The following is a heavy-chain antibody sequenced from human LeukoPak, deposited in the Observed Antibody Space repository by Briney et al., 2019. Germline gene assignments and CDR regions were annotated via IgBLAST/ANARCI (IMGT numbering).Heavy chain of an antibody. J-gene: IGHJ5*02. D-gene: IGHD1-26*01. CDR2: IKQDGSEK. CDR1: GFTFSSYW. Sequence: GGSLRLSCAASGFTFSSYWMSWVRQAPGKGLEWVANIKQDGSEKYYLDSVKGRFTISRDNAKNSLYLQMNSLRAEDTAVYYSARGGPTKGNWFDPWGQGTLVTVSS. V-gene: IGHV3-7*01. CDR3: ARGGPTKGNWFDP.